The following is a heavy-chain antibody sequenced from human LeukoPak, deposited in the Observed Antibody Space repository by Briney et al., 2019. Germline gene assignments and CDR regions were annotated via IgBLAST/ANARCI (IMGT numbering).Heavy chain of an antibody. CDR1: GFSLSTSGVG. CDR3: VHKYYDYVWGSYRTDY. CDR2: IYWDGDK. Sequence: SGPTLVNPTQTLTLTCTFSGFSLSTSGVGVGWIRQPPGKALEWLALIYWDGDKRYSPSLKSRLTITKDTSKNQVVLTMTNMDPVDTATYYCVHKYYDYVWGSYRTDYWGQGTLVTVSS. J-gene: IGHJ4*02. V-gene: IGHV2-5*02. D-gene: IGHD3-16*02.